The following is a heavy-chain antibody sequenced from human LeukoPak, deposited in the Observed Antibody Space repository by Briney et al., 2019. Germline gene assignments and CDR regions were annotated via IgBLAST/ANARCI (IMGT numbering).Heavy chain of an antibody. CDR1: GGSISSGGYY. J-gene: IGHJ4*02. D-gene: IGHD3-22*01. V-gene: IGHV4-31*03. CDR3: ARVLPYYYDSSGSHDY. Sequence: PSETLSLTCTVSGGSISSGGYYWSWIRQHPGKGLEWIGYIYYSGSTYYNPSFKSRVTISVDTSKNQFSLKLSSVTAADTAVYYCARVLPYYYDSSGSHDYWGQGTLVTVSS. CDR2: IYYSGST.